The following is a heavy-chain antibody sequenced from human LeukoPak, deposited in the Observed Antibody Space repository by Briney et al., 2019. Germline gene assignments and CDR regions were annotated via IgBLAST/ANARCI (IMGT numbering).Heavy chain of an antibody. CDR1: GYTFTSYD. D-gene: IGHD3-9*01. V-gene: IGHV1-8*01. Sequence: ASVKVSCKASGYTFTSYDINWVRQATGQGLEWMGWMNPNSGNTGYAQKFQGRVTMTRNTSISTAYMELSSPRAEDTAVYFRAKDVLRYFDWLVSYWGQGTLVTVSS. CDR3: AKDVLRYFDWLVSY. J-gene: IGHJ4*02. CDR2: MNPNSGNT.